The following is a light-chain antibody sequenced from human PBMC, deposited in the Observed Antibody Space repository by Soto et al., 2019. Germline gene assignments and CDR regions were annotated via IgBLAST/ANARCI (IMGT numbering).Light chain of an antibody. Sequence: EIVMTQSPATLSVSPGERATLSCRASQSVGRNLAWYQQKPGQAPRLLIYGASTRATGIPARFSGSGSGTEFTLTISCRQSAGLAISSCQQDNDWPPLTFGGGTKVEIK. CDR3: QQDNDWPPLT. J-gene: IGKJ4*01. CDR2: GAS. V-gene: IGKV3-15*01. CDR1: QSVGRN.